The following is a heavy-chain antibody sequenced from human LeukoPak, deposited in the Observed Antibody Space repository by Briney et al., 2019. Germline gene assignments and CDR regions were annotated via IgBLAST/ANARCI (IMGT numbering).Heavy chain of an antibody. CDR3: VSQQVAPP. J-gene: IGHJ5*02. Sequence: GGSLRLSCVASGFTFSHYWMSWVRQAPGKGLEWVANIKEDGSIEDYVDSVRGRFTVSRDNAKNSLYLEMNSLRVEDTAVYYCVSQQVAPPWGQGTLVIVSS. V-gene: IGHV3-7*01. CDR1: GFTFSHYW. D-gene: IGHD5-12*01. CDR2: IKEDGSIE.